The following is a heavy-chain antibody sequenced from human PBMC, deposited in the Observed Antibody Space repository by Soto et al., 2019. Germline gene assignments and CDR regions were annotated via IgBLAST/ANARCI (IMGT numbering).Heavy chain of an antibody. CDR3: ARGYGSGWKN. CDR2: INHSGST. J-gene: IGHJ4*02. V-gene: IGHV4-34*01. D-gene: IGHD6-19*01. Sequence: SETLSLTCAVYCGSFIGSYWSWIRQPPGKGLEWIGEINHSGSTNYNPSLKSRVTISVDTSKNRFSLKLSSVTAADTAVYYCARGYGSGWKNWGQGTLVTVSS. CDR1: CGSFIGSY.